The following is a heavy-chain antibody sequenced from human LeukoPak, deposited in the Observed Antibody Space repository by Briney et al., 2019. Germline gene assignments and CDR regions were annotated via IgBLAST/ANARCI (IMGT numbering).Heavy chain of an antibody. CDR1: GGSFSGYY. V-gene: IGHV4-34*01. CDR2: INHSGST. CDR3: ARGYSSSWPLFDY. D-gene: IGHD6-13*01. Sequence: SETLSLTCAVYGGSFSGYYWSWIRQPPGKGLEGIGEINHSGSTNYNPSLKSRATISVDTSKNQFSLKLSSVTAADTAVYYCARGYSSSWPLFDYWGQGTLVTVSS. J-gene: IGHJ4*02.